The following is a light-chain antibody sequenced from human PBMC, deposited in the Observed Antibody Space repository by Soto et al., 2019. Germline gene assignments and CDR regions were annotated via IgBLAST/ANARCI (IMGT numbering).Light chain of an antibody. CDR3: QSYDSSLSGSEI. Sequence: QSVLTQPPSVSGAPAQRVTISCTGSSSNIGAGHDVHWYQQLPGTAPKLLITGNSNRPSGVPDRFSDSKSGTSASLAITGLQAEDDANYYCQSYDSSLSGSEIFGPRTKVTV. V-gene: IGLV1-40*01. CDR2: GNS. J-gene: IGLJ1*01. CDR1: SSNIGAGHD.